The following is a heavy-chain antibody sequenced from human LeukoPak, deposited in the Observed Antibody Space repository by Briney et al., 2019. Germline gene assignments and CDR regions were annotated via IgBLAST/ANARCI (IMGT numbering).Heavy chain of an antibody. V-gene: IGHV3-7*01. CDR2: IKKDGSGI. J-gene: IGHJ6*04. CDR1: GFPFSDYG. Sequence: PGGSLRLSCAVSGFPFSDYGMHWVRQAPGKGLEGVAMIKKDGSGIYYVDSVQGRFTISRDKAKNTLYLQMKSLRVCDTAVDSCAGGNSMYDWGKGTAVTVSS. CDR3: AGGNSMYD. D-gene: IGHD1/OR15-1a*01.